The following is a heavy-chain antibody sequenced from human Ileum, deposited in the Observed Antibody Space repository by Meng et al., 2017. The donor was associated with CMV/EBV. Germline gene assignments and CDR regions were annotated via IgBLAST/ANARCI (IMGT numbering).Heavy chain of an antibody. CDR3: VRGGVVPAAISGY. Sequence: VELVESGGGLVQPGGSLRLSCAASGFIFSSYWMHWVRQAPGKGLVWVSRINSDGSSTSYADSVKGRFTISRDNAKNTLYLQMNSLRAEDTAVYYCVRGGVVPAAISGYWGQGTLVTVSS. D-gene: IGHD2-2*01. CDR2: INSDGSST. V-gene: IGHV3-74*01. CDR1: GFIFSSYW. J-gene: IGHJ4*02.